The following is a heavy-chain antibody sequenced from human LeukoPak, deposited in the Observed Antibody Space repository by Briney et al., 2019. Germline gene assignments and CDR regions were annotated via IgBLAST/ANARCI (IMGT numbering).Heavy chain of an antibody. CDR2: INHSGST. D-gene: IGHD4-23*01. J-gene: IGHJ3*02. CDR1: GGSFSGYY. V-gene: IGHV4-34*01. CDR3: ARGDYGGNFDAFDI. Sequence: SQTLSLTCAVYGGSFSGYYWSWIRQPPGKGLEWIGEINHSGSTNYNPSLKSRVTISVDTSKNQFSLKLSSVTAADTAVYYCARGDYGGNFDAFDIWGQGTMVTVSS.